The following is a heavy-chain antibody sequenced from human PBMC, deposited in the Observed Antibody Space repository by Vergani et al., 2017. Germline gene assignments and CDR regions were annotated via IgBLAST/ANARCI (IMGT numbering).Heavy chain of an antibody. V-gene: IGHV3-11*01. CDR3: ARRPYQMLDLTFDP. J-gene: IGHJ5*02. CDR2: INPGGTTM. Sequence: VQVVESGGGLIKPGGSLRLSCVVSGFTFSDYYMSWIRQVPGKGLEWVSYINPGGTTMYYADSVKGRFTISRDNAKNSLYLQMNSLRVEDTAVYYCARRPYQMLDLTFDPWGQGTLVTVAS. D-gene: IGHD2-2*01. CDR1: GFTFSDYY.